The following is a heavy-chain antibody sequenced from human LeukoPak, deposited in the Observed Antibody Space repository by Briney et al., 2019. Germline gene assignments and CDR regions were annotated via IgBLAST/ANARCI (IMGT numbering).Heavy chain of an antibody. J-gene: IGHJ3*02. CDR1: GFTFSSYA. V-gene: IGHV3-30*14. CDR2: ISYDGSNK. CDR3: ASQFSSGPREGAFDI. D-gene: IGHD6-19*01. Sequence: GGSLRLSCAASGFTFSSYAMHWVRQAPGKGLEWVAVISYDGSNKYYADSVKGRFTISRDNSKNTLYLQMNSLRAEDTAVYYCASQFSSGPREGAFDIWGQGTMVTVSS.